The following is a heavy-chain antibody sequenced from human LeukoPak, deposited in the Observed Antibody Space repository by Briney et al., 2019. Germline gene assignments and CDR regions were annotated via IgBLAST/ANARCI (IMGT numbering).Heavy chain of an antibody. CDR1: GGSISSYY. CDR3: AKGSWIQGRNGFDI. J-gene: IGHJ3*02. Sequence: SETLSLTCTVSGGSISSYYWSWIRQPPGKGLEWIGYIYYSGSTNYNPSLKSRVTISVDTSKNQFSLKLSSVTAADTAVYYCAKGSWIQGRNGFDIWGQGTMVTVSS. D-gene: IGHD5-18*01. CDR2: IYYSGST. V-gene: IGHV4-59*01.